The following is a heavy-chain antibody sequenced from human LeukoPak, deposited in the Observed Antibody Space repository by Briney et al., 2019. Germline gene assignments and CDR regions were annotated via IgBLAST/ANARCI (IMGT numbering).Heavy chain of an antibody. J-gene: IGHJ4*02. CDR3: ARSRIAVAGITYYFDY. Sequence: GRSLRLSCAASGFTFDDYAMHWVRQAPGKGLEWVSGISWNSGSIGYADSVKGRFTISRDNAKNSLYLQLNSLRAEDTAVYYCARSRIAVAGITYYFDYWGQGTLVTVSS. CDR2: ISWNSGSI. D-gene: IGHD6-19*01. V-gene: IGHV3-9*01. CDR1: GFTFDDYA.